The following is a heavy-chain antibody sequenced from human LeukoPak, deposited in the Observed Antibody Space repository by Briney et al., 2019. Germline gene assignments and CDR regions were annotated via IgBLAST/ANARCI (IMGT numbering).Heavy chain of an antibody. CDR1: GLTFSDYY. CDR2: ISSSGSTI. J-gene: IGHJ4*02. CDR3: TREYYDFWSGYFDY. V-gene: IGHV3-11*04. D-gene: IGHD3-3*01. Sequence: GGSLRLSSAASGLTFSDYYMSWIRQALGKGPEWVSYISSSGSTIYYADSVKGRFTISRDNAKNSLYLQMNSLRAEDTAVYYCTREYYDFWSGYFDYWGQGTLVAVSS.